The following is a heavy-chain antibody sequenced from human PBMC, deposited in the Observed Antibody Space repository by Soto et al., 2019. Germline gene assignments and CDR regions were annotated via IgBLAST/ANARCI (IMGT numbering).Heavy chain of an antibody. Sequence: SETLSLTCTVSGDSISSSSYYWGWIRQPPGKGLEWIGSIYYSGSTYYNPSLQSRLTISVDTSKNRFSLKLSSVTAADTAVYFCAILGSSSSDYYFDSWGQGTLVTVSS. CDR2: IYYSGST. CDR1: GDSISSSSYY. D-gene: IGHD6-6*01. V-gene: IGHV4-39*01. CDR3: AILGSSSSDYYFDS. J-gene: IGHJ4*02.